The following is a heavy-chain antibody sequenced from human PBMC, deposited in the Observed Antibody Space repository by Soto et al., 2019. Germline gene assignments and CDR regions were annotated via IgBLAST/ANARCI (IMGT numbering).Heavy chain of an antibody. CDR3: ARDLHGYCSGGSCRGYNWFDP. CDR1: GGSISSGGYY. J-gene: IGHJ5*02. V-gene: IGHV4-31*03. D-gene: IGHD2-15*01. CDR2: IYYSGST. Sequence: QVQLQESGPGLVKPSQTLSLTCTVSGGSISSGGYYWSWIRQHPGKGLEWIGYIYYSGSTYYNPSLQSRVTISVDTSKNQFSLKLSSVTAADTAVYYCARDLHGYCSGGSCRGYNWFDPWGQGTLVTVSS.